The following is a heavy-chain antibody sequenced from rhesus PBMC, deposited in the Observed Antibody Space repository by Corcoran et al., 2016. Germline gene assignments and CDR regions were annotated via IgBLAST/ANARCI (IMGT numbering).Heavy chain of an antibody. CDR2: IDGEIACT. Sequence: QLQLQESGPGLVKPSETLSLTCAVSGGSSSGYYWSWIRQPPGKGLEWYGTIDGEIACTNYTPSLKSLVTISNDTSKNQFSLKLSSVTAADTAVYYCARVRGDYWGQGVLVTVSS. CDR1: GGSSSGYY. J-gene: IGHJ4*01. D-gene: IGHD5-42*01. V-gene: IGHV4-81*01. CDR3: ARVRGDY.